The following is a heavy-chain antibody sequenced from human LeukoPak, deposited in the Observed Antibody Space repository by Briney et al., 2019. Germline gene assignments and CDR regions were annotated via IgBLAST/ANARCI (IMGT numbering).Heavy chain of an antibody. CDR3: ANLNPVMGAP. CDR1: GFTFSSYG. CDR2: ISGSGGST. V-gene: IGHV3-23*01. J-gene: IGHJ5*02. D-gene: IGHD1-26*01. Sequence: GGSLRLSCAASGFTFSSYGMSWVRQAPGKGLEWVSAISGSGGSTYYADSVKGRFTSSRDNSKNTLYLQMNSPRAEDTAIYYCANLNPVMGAPWGQGTLVTVSS.